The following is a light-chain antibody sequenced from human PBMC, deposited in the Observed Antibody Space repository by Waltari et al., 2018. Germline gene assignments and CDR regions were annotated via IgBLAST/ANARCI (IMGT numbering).Light chain of an antibody. Sequence: IQMTQSPSSLSASVGDRVTITCRASQSITTYLNWYQQKPGKVPNLLIYGTSNLQSGVPSRFSGSESGTDFTLTISSLQPEDSATYYCQQSYSIPLTFGGGTKVQIK. CDR1: QSITTY. CDR2: GTS. CDR3: QQSYSIPLT. J-gene: IGKJ4*01. V-gene: IGKV1-39*01.